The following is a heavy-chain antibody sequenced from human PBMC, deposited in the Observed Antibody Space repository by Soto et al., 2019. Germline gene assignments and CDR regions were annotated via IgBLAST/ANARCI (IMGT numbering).Heavy chain of an antibody. J-gene: IGHJ6*02. D-gene: IGHD5-12*01. Sequence: ASVKVSCKASGYIFTSYAMHWVRQAPGQRLEWMGWINAGNSNTKYSQKFQGRVTITRDTSASAIYMELTSLRFEDTAVYYCARDQRGYVGYDGLGMDVWGQGTTVTVSS. CDR3: ARDQRGYVGYDGLGMDV. V-gene: IGHV1-3*01. CDR2: INAGNSNT. CDR1: GYIFTSYA.